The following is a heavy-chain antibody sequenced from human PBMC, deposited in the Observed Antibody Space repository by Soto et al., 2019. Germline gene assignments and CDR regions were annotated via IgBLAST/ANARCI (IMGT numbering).Heavy chain of an antibody. D-gene: IGHD3-22*01. V-gene: IGHV1-18*04. CDR3: AREKRITMTQDY. CDR2: INGYNGDT. Sequence: SAKGSCKTSDYTFTSVGITWVRQAPGQGLEWMGWINGYNGDTNYAQKFQGRVSMTTDTSTSTAYMELRGLRSDDTAVYYCAREKRITMTQDYWGQGTLVTVSS. J-gene: IGHJ4*02. CDR1: DYTFTSVG.